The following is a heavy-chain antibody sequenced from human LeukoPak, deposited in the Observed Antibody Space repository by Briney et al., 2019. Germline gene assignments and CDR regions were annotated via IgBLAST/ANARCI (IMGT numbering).Heavy chain of an antibody. V-gene: IGHV1-8*01. CDR1: GYSFSSHN. D-gene: IGHD3-16*01. CDR3: ARGLKGSYYDYVWGSSPREFDY. CDR2: MNPKSGNT. J-gene: IGHJ4*02. Sequence: ASVKVSCKASGYSFSSHNINWVRQATGQGLEWMGWMNPKSGNTDHAQKFQGRVTMSRNTSISTAYMELSSLRSEDTAVYYCARGLKGSYYDYVWGSSPREFDYWGQGTLVTVSS.